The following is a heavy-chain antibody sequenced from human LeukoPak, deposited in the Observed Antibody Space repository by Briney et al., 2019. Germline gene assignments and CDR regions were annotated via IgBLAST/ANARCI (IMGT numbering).Heavy chain of an antibody. Sequence: PGGSLRLSCAASGFNFSSYGMHWVRQAPGKGLEWVAVIWYDGSNKYYADSVKGRFTISRDNSMNTLYLQMNSLRAEDTAVYYCARDAMYRKNWYTYSDYWGQGTLVTVSS. V-gene: IGHV3-33*01. CDR2: IWYDGSNK. CDR3: ARDAMYRKNWYTYSDY. CDR1: GFNFSSYG. J-gene: IGHJ4*02. D-gene: IGHD1/OR15-1a*01.